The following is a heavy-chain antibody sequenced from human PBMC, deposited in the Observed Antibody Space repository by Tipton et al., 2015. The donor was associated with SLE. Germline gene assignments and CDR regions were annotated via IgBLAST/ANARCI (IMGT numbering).Heavy chain of an antibody. D-gene: IGHD2/OR15-2a*01. CDR3: ARGIVAAFYY. Sequence: TLSLTCTVSGGSISGSSYYWGWIRQPPGKGLEWIGGVYTSGSPYYNPSLKSRVTISIDKSKNEFSLRLSSVTAADTAVYYSARGIVAAFYYWGQGTLVTVSS. J-gene: IGHJ4*02. CDR2: VYTSGSP. CDR1: GGSISGSSYY. V-gene: IGHV4-39*07.